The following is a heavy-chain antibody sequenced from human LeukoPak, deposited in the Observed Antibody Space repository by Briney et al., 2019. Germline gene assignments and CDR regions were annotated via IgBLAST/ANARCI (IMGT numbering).Heavy chain of an antibody. V-gene: IGHV4-34*01. J-gene: IGHJ4*02. CDR1: GGSFSGYY. D-gene: IGHD3-22*01. CDR3: GAYYDSSGYYY. Sequence: SETLSLTCAVYGGSFSGYYWSWIRQPPGKGLEWIGEINHSGSTNYNPSLNSRVTISVDTSKNQFSLKLSSVTAADTAVYYCGAYYDSSGYYYWGQGTLVTVSS. CDR2: INHSGST.